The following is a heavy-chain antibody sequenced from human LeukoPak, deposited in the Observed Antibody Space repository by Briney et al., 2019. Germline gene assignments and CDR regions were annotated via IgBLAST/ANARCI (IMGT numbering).Heavy chain of an antibody. V-gene: IGHV3-21*01. CDR2: ISSSSSYI. CDR3: ARDQGGYGYYYMDV. CDR1: GFTFSSYS. Sequence: GGSLRLSCAASGFTFSSYSMNWVRQAPGKGLDWVSSISSSSSYIYYADSVKGRFTISRDNAKNSLYLQMNSLRAEDTAVYYCARDQGGYGYYYMDVWGKGTTVTVSS. D-gene: IGHD5-18*01. J-gene: IGHJ6*03.